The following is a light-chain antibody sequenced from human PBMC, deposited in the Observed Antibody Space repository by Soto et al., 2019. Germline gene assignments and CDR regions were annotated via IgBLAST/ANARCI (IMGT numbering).Light chain of an antibody. CDR2: TAG. V-gene: IGLV1-44*01. CDR1: SSNIGSNT. CDR3: SAWDNSLNGYV. J-gene: IGLJ1*01. Sequence: QAVVTQPLSVSASPGQRVTISCSGGSSNIGSNTVAWYQHLPGTAPPRLIFTAGQRPSGVPGRFFGSKSGTSASLAISGLQSEDEGDYYCSAWDNSLNGYVFGPGTQLTVL.